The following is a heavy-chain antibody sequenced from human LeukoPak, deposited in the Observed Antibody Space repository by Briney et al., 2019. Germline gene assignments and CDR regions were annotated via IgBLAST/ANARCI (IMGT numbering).Heavy chain of an antibody. J-gene: IGHJ3*02. V-gene: IGHV3-30*02. D-gene: IGHD2-2*01. CDR3: AKFDCSSTSCYTFGAFDI. CDR2: LMYDGSNK. CDR1: GFTFITNG. Sequence: GGSLRLSCPASGFTFITNGMHWVRQAPGKGLEWVAFLMYDGSNKYYADSVQGRFTISRDNYKNTLYLQMNSLRAEDTAVYYCAKFDCSSTSCYTFGAFDIWGQGTMVTVSS.